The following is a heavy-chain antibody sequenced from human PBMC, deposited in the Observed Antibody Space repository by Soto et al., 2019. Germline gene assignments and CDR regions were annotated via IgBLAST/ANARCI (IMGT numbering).Heavy chain of an antibody. CDR3: ARDQSTWNDLGYYYYGMDV. V-gene: IGHV1-69*08. J-gene: IGHJ6*02. D-gene: IGHD1-1*01. CDR1: GGTFSSYT. Sequence: QVQLVQSGAEVKKPGSSVKVSCKASGGTFSSYTISWVRQAPGQGLEWMGRIIPILGIANYAQKFQGRVTITADKSTSTAYMELSSLRSEDTAVYYWARDQSTWNDLGYYYYGMDVWGQGTTVTVSS. CDR2: IIPILGIA.